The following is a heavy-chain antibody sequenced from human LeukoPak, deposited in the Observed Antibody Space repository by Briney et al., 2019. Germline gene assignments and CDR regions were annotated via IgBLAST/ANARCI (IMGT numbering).Heavy chain of an antibody. CDR3: AKSFDFSNGHSPILTPFDS. CDR2: ISARGIST. D-gene: IGHD3-3*01. V-gene: IGHV3-23*01. J-gene: IGHJ4*02. CDR1: GFTFSSSA. Sequence: PGGSLRLSRAASGFTFSSSAMSWVRQAPGKGLEWVSSISARGISTYYADSVKGRFTISRDNSKNTLYLQMNSLRGDDIGVYYCAKSFDFSNGHSPILTPFDSWGQGTPVSVSS.